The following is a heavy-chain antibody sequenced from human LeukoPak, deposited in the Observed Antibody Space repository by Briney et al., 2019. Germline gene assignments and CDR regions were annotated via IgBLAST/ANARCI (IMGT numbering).Heavy chain of an antibody. CDR1: GFTFSDYY. V-gene: IGHV3-11*01. J-gene: IGHJ4*02. CDR2: ISSSGSTI. CDR3: GMGTYSGSYYDY. Sequence: GGSLRLSCAASGFTFSDYYMSWIRQAPGKGLEWVSYISSSGSTIYYADSVKGRFTISRDNAKNSLYLQMNSLKTEDTAVYYCGMGTYSGSYYDYWGQGTLVTVSS. D-gene: IGHD1-26*01.